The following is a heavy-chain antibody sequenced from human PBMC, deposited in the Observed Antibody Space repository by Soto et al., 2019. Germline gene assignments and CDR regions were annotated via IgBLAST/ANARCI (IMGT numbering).Heavy chain of an antibody. CDR2: IYYSGST. J-gene: IGHJ5*02. V-gene: IGHV4-59*01. CDR3: ASSVLPAAPARGADGWFDP. CDR1: GGSISSYY. Sequence: ETLSLTGTVSGGSISSYYWSWIRQPPGKGLEWIGYIYYSGSTNYNPSLKSRVTISVDTSKNQFSLKLSSVTAADTAVYYCASSVLPAAPARGADGWFDPWGQGTMVTV. D-gene: IGHD2-2*01.